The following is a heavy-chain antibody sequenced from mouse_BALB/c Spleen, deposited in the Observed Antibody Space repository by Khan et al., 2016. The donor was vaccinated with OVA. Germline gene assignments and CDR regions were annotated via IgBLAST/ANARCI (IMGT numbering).Heavy chain of an antibody. D-gene: IGHD1-1*01. CDR3: ARMNYGSRDYFDY. Sequence: QVQLKQSGAELMKPGASVKISCKATGYTFSGYWLEWVKQRPGHGLVWIGEFLHGSGSRNYNEKFKGKATFTADISSKTTYMQFSSLTSEDSAVYYCARMNYGSRDYFDYWGQGTTLTVSA. J-gene: IGHJ2*01. CDR1: GYTFSGYW. V-gene: IGHV1-9*01. CDR2: FLHGSGSR.